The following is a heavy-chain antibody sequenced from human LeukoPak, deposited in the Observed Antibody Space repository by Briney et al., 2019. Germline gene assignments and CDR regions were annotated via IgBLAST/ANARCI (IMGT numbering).Heavy chain of an antibody. CDR2: ISSSSTI. J-gene: IGHJ2*01. CDR1: GFTFSSYS. V-gene: IGHV3-48*01. CDR3: ARDPDWIWYFDL. Sequence: GGSLRLSCAASGFTFSSYSMNWVRQAPGKGLEWVSYISSSSTIYYADSVKGRFTISRDNAKNSLYPQMNSLGAEDTAVYYCARDPDWIWYFDLWGRGTLVTVSS. D-gene: IGHD1-1*01.